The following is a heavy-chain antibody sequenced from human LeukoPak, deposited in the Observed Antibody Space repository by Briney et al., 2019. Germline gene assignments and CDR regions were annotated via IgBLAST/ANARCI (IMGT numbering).Heavy chain of an antibody. CDR2: ISYDGSNK. V-gene: IGHV3-30*04. CDR3: AKDGRDGSRLYYFDY. Sequence: PGGSLRLSCAASGFTFSSYAMHWVRQAPGKGLEWVAVISYDGSNKYYADSVKGRFTISRDNSKNTLYLQMNSLRAEDTAVYYCAKDGRDGSRLYYFDYWGQGTLVTVSS. CDR1: GFTFSSYA. J-gene: IGHJ4*02. D-gene: IGHD5-24*01.